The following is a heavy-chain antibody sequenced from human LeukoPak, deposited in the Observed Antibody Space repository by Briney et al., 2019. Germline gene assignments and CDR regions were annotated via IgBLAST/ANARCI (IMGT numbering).Heavy chain of an antibody. Sequence: GGSLRLSCAACGFTFSCYAMSGLRQAAGKGLEWVSAISDNGGRIYYADSVKARFTISRDNSKNTLYLQMNSLRAEDTAVYYCAKPRVRDFWSGSTSGGDYWGQGTLVTVSS. CDR2: ISDNGGRI. CDR3: AKPRVRDFWSGSTSGGDY. V-gene: IGHV3-23*01. J-gene: IGHJ4*02. D-gene: IGHD3-3*01. CDR1: GFTFSCYA.